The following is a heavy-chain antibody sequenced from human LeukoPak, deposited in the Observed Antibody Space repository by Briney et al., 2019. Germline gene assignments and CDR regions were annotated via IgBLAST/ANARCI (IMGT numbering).Heavy chain of an antibody. D-gene: IGHD4-17*01. CDR3: ARDPGGTVTTGEPLDY. V-gene: IGHV4-34*01. Sequence: SETLSLTRAVYGGSFSGYYWSWIRQPPGKGLEWIGEINHSGSTNYNPSLKSRVTISVDTSKNQFSLKLSSVTAADTAVYYCARDPGGTVTTGEPLDYWGQGTLVTVSS. J-gene: IGHJ4*02. CDR1: GGSFSGYY. CDR2: INHSGST.